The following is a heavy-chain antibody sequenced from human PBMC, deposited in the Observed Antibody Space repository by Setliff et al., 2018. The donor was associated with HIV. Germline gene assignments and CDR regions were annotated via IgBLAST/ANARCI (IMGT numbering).Heavy chain of an antibody. CDR1: GIIFSDYT. CDR3: AREEVRSSFPYCGMDV. CDR2: ISHDGNKK. D-gene: IGHD3-3*01. Sequence: HPGGSLRLSCAVSGIIFSDYTMHWVRQAPGKGLEWVAVISHDGNKKYYADSVKGRFTISRDNSKNTLFLQMNSLRSADTGTYYCAREEVRSSFPYCGMDVWGQGTTVTVSS. V-gene: IGHV3-30*04. J-gene: IGHJ6*02.